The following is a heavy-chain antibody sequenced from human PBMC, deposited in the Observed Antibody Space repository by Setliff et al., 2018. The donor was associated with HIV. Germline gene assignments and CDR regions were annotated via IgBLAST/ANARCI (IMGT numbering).Heavy chain of an antibody. CDR1: GFSLSNTRMG. V-gene: IGHV4-61*01. D-gene: IGHD3-9*01. Sequence: SGPTLVNPTETLTLTCTVSGFSLSNTRMGVSWIRQPPGKGLEWIGYVYSTGSTNSKSSLKSRVTISVDTSKNQFSLKLSSVTAADTAVYYCARVATGPESFDIWGQGTMVTVSS. CDR3: ARVATGPESFDI. J-gene: IGHJ3*02. CDR2: VYSTGST.